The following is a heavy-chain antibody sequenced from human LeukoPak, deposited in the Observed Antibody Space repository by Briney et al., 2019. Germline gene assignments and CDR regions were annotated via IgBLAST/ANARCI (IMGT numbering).Heavy chain of an antibody. CDR2: ISSSGGST. D-gene: IGHD5-12*01. CDR1: GFTFSSYA. V-gene: IGHV3-23*01. Sequence: GGSLRLSCAASGFTFSSYAMSWVRQAPGEGLEWVSVISSSGGSTYYADSVKGRFTISRDNSKNTLYLQMNSLRAEDTAVYYCAKRSGYDYGYFDYWGQGTLVTVSS. J-gene: IGHJ4*02. CDR3: AKRSGYDYGYFDY.